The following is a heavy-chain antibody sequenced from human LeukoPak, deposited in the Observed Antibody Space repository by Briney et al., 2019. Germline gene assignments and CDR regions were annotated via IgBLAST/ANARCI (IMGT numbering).Heavy chain of an antibody. CDR3: AAPPPGYSFSNYYYYMDV. V-gene: IGHV1-69*06. J-gene: IGHJ6*03. D-gene: IGHD1-1*01. CDR1: GGTINDYA. Sequence: ASVKVSCKPSGGTINDYAVYWVRQAPGQGLEWMARIIPLFGTVNYAQNFQGRLTISADKATNTAHMELSSLRFDDTAIYYCAAPPPGYSFSNYYYYMDVWGKGTTVTVSS. CDR2: IIPLFGTV.